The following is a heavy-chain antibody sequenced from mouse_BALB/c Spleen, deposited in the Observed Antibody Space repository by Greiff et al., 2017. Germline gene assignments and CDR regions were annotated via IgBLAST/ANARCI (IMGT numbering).Heavy chain of an antibody. D-gene: IGHD2-4*01. CDR2: IRSKSNNYAT. V-gene: IGHV10S3*01. CDR3: VRGYDYV. CDR1: GFTFNTNA. J-gene: IGHJ3*01. Sequence: GGGLVQPKGSLKLSCAASGFTFNTNAMNWVRQAPGKGLEWVARIRSKSNNYATYYADSVKDRFTISRDDSQSMLYLQMNNLKTEDTAMYYCVRGYDYVWGQGTLVTVSA.